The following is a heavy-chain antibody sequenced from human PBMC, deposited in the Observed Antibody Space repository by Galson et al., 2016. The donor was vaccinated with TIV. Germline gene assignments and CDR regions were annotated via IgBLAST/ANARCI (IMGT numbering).Heavy chain of an antibody. CDR1: GFTFSSYN. CDR3: AKEENSGYYPNDAFDI. CDR2: IRYDGSNE. Sequence: LRLSCAASGFTFSSYNMRWVRQAPGKGLEWVGFIRYDGSNEYYADSVKGRFTTSRDNPKSTLFLQMNSLGAEDTAVYYCAKEENSGYYPNDAFDIWGQGTMVTVSS. J-gene: IGHJ3*02. D-gene: IGHD3-22*01. V-gene: IGHV3-30*02.